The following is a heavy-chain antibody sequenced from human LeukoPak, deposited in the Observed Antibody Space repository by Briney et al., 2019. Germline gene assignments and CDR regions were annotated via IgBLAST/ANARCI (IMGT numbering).Heavy chain of an antibody. D-gene: IGHD6-19*01. CDR1: GFTFSSYD. J-gene: IGHJ4*02. CDR3: AKDRGVAVAPYYFDC. Sequence: GGSLRLSCAASGFTFSSYDMHWVRQATGKGLEWVSAIGTAGDTYYPGSVKGRFTIPRDNSKNTLYLQMNSLRAEDTAVYYCAKDRGVAVAPYYFDCWGQGTLVTVSS. CDR2: IGTAGDT. V-gene: IGHV3-13*01.